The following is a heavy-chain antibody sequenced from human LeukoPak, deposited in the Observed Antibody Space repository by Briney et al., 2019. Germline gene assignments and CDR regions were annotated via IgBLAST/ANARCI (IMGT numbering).Heavy chain of an antibody. CDR2: IIPIFGTA. CDR1: GGTFSSYA. D-gene: IGHD6-19*01. V-gene: IGHV1-69*01. Sequence: SVKVSCKASGGTFSSYAISWVRQAPGQGLEWMGGIIPIFGTANYAQKFQGRVTITADESTSTAYMELSSLRSEDTAVYYCARGRSYSSGWYDFDYWGQGTLVTVSS. CDR3: ARGRSYSSGWYDFDY. J-gene: IGHJ4*02.